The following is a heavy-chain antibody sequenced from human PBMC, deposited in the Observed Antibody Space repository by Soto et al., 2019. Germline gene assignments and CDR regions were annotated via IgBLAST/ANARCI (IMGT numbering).Heavy chain of an antibody. V-gene: IGHV1-8*01. D-gene: IGHD6-13*01. Sequence: GISAKVCCKASGYGITSYDISWVRQATGQGLEWMGWMNPNSGNTGHAQKFQGRVTMTRNTSTSTAYMELSSLRSEDTAVYYGALYSSTPQFDPWVHGTLVTVTS. CDR1: GYGITSYD. J-gene: IGHJ5*02. CDR3: ALYSSTPQFDP. CDR2: MNPNSGNT.